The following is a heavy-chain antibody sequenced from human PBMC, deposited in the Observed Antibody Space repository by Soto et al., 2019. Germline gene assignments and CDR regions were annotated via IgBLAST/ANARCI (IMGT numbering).Heavy chain of an antibody. V-gene: IGHV4-4*02. CDR3: ASRGDGRPYFDY. CDR1: GASISSSNW. CDR2: IYHSGTT. Sequence: SETLSLTCAVSGASISSSNWWSWVRQPPGKGLEWIGEIYHSGTTNYNPSLKSRVTISEDKSKNQFSLKLSSVTAADTAVYYCASRGDGRPYFDYWGQGTLVTVSS. J-gene: IGHJ4*02. D-gene: IGHD3-10*01.